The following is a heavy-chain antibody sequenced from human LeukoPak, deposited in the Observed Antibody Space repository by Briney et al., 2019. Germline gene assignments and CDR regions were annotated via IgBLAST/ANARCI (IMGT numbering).Heavy chain of an antibody. Sequence: PSETLSLTCTVSGGSISSHYWSWIRQPPGKGLEWIGYIYYSGSTNYNPSLKSRVTISVDTSKNQFSLKLSSVTAADTAVYHCAREIAAAGTYYYYYYYGMDVWGQGTTVTVSS. V-gene: IGHV4-59*11. D-gene: IGHD6-13*01. CDR2: IYYSGST. CDR3: AREIAAAGTYYYYYYYGMDV. CDR1: GGSISSHY. J-gene: IGHJ6*02.